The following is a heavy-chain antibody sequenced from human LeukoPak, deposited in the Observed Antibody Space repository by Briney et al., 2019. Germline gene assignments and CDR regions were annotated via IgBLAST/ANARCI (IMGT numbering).Heavy chain of an antibody. CDR3: ARGLGPGAYLIDY. CDR2: ISHSGRTI. J-gene: IGHJ4*02. D-gene: IGHD3-10*01. Sequence: PGGSLRLSCAASGFTFSNYELNWVRQAPGKGLEWVSYISHSGRTIYSADSVKGRFTISRDNAKNSLYLQMNSLRAEDTAVYYCARGLGPGAYLIDYWGQGTLVTVSS. CDR1: GFTFSNYE. V-gene: IGHV3-48*03.